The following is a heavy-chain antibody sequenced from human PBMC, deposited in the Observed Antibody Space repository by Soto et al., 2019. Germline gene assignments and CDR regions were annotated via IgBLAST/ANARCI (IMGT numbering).Heavy chain of an antibody. D-gene: IGHD4-17*01. V-gene: IGHV4-31*03. J-gene: IGHJ3*02. CDR2: IYYSGST. CDR3: ARTPGDYDAFDI. CDR1: GGSISSAGYY. Sequence: TSETLSLTCTVSGGSISSAGYYWSWIRQHPGKGLEWIGYIYYSGSTFYNPSLKSRVTISVDTSKNQFSLKLSSVTAADTAVYYCARTPGDYDAFDIWGQGTMVTVSS.